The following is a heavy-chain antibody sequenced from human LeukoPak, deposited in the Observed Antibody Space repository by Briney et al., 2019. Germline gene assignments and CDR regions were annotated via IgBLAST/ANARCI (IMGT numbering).Heavy chain of an antibody. CDR3: AREGLVVVAATDWFDP. J-gene: IGHJ5*02. D-gene: IGHD2-15*01. V-gene: IGHV4-34*01. Sequence: PSETLSLTCTVSGGSISSYYWSWIRQPPGKGLEWIGEINHSGSTNYNPSLKSRVTISVDTSKNQFSLKLSSVTAADTAVYYCAREGLVVVAATDWFDPWGQGTLVTVSS. CDR1: GGSISSYY. CDR2: INHSGST.